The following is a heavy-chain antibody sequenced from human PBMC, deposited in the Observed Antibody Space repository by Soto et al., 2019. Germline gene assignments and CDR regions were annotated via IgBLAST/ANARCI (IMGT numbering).Heavy chain of an antibody. Sequence: PGGSLRLSCAASGFTFSSYAMSWVRQAPGKGLEWVSAISGSGDSTYYADSVKGRFTISRDNSKNTLYLQMNSLRADDTAVYYCARGQFDDSSGGFDYWGQGTMVTVSS. CDR1: GFTFSSYA. CDR3: ARGQFDDSSGGFDY. V-gene: IGHV3-23*01. CDR2: ISGSGDST. D-gene: IGHD3-22*01. J-gene: IGHJ4*02.